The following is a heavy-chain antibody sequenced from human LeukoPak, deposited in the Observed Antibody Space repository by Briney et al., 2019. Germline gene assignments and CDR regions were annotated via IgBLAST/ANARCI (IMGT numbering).Heavy chain of an antibody. Sequence: KPSETLSLTCTVSGDSISSYYCRWIRQPPGKGLEWIGYIYYSGSTNYNPSLKSRVTISVDTSKNQFSLKLSSVTAADTAVYYCARQKHSNYVDYWGQGTLVTVSS. CDR3: ARQKHSNYVDY. V-gene: IGHV4-59*08. D-gene: IGHD4-11*01. J-gene: IGHJ4*02. CDR2: IYYSGST. CDR1: GDSISSYY.